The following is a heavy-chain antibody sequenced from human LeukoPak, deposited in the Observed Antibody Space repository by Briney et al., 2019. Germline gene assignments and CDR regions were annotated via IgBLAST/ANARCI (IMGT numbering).Heavy chain of an antibody. CDR1: GFTFSSYS. CDR2: IKQDGSEK. CDR3: ARDSPSSTSWGY. J-gene: IGHJ4*02. D-gene: IGHD2-2*01. V-gene: IGHV3-7*01. Sequence: HPGGSLRLSCAASGFTFSSYSMNWVRQAPGKGLEWVANIKQDGSEKYYVDSVKGRFTISRDNAKNSLYLQMNSLRAEDTAVYYCARDSPSSTSWGYWGQGTLVTISS.